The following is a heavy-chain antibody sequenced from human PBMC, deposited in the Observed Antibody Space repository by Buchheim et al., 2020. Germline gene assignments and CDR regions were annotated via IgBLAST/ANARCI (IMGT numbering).Heavy chain of an antibody. CDR3: ARLRVGGISPLDY. J-gene: IGHJ4*02. V-gene: IGHV4-59*08. CDR2: IYHSGVT. Sequence: QVQLQESGPGLVKPSETLSLTCSVSGGSISSYYWSWIRQSPGKGLEWIGYIYHSGVTNYNPSLKSRVTISVDTSKNQVSLKLSSVTVADTAVYFCARLRVGGISPLDYWGRGSL. CDR1: GGSISSYY. D-gene: IGHD3-10*01.